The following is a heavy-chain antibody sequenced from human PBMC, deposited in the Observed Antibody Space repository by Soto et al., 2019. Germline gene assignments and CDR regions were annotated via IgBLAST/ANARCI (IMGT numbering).Heavy chain of an antibody. Sequence: GGSLRLSCAASGFTFSSYGMHWVRQAPGKGLEWVAVISYDGSNKYYADSVKGRFTISRDSSKNTLFLQMDSLRAEDTAVYYCVRPRPSGENYGMDVWGQGTTVTVSS. J-gene: IGHJ6*02. V-gene: IGHV3-30*03. CDR2: ISYDGSNK. CDR3: VRPRPSGENYGMDV. CDR1: GFTFSSYG. D-gene: IGHD3-16*01.